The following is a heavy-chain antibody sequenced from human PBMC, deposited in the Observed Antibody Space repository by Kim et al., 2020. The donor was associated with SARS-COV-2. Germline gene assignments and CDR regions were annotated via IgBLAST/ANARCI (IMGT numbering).Heavy chain of an antibody. J-gene: IGHJ2*01. CDR1: GFIFSDHY. D-gene: IGHD5-12*01. Sequence: GGSLRLSCSASGFIFSDHYMDLVRQAPGKGLDWVARIRKKPNSYTTEHAASVKGRFTISRDDSKNSVYLQMNSLKTEDTAVYYCARATSANNHRYFELWGRGTLVTVSS. V-gene: IGHV3-72*01. CDR3: ARATSANNHRYFEL. CDR2: IRKKPNSYTT.